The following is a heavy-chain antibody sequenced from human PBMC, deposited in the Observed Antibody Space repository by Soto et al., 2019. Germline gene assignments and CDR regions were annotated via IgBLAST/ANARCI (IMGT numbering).Heavy chain of an antibody. J-gene: IGHJ3*02. CDR2: IYYSGST. Sequence: SETLSLTCTVSGGSISSYYWSWIRQPPGKGLEWIGYIYYSGSTNYNPSLKSRVTISVDTSKNQFSLKLSSVTAADTAVYYCARDATRRGACDIWGQGTMVTVSS. V-gene: IGHV4-59*01. D-gene: IGHD2-15*01. CDR3: ARDATRRGACDI. CDR1: GGSISSYY.